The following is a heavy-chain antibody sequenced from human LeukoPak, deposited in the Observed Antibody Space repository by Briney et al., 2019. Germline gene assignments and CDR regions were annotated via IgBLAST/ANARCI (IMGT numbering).Heavy chain of an antibody. D-gene: IGHD5-18*01. V-gene: IGHV3-48*03. CDR1: GFTFSSYE. J-gene: IGHJ6*03. CDR2: ISSSGSTI. Sequence: GGSLRLSCAASGFTFSSYEMNWVRQAPGKGLEWVSYISSSGSTIYYADSVKGRFTISRDNAKNSLYLQMNSLRAEDTAVYYCARVTAMVTKNYYYMDVWGKGTTVTVSS. CDR3: ARVTAMVTKNYYYMDV.